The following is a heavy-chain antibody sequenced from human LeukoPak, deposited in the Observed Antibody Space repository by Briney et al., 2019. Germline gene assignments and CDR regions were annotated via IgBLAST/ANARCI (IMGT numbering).Heavy chain of an antibody. CDR1: GFTFSGSA. V-gene: IGHV3-73*01. CDR2: IRSKANSYAT. D-gene: IGHD2-15*01. J-gene: IGHJ4*02. CDR3: TKGLCSGGSCYFDY. Sequence: HPGGSLRLSCAASGFTFSGSAMHWVRQASGKGLEWVGRIRSKANSYATAYAASVKGRFTASRDDSKNTAYLQMNSLKTEDTAVYYCTKGLCSGGSCYFDYWGQGTLVTVSS.